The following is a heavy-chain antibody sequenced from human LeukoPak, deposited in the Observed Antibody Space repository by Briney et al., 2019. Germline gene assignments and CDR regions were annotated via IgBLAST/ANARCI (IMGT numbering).Heavy chain of an antibody. D-gene: IGHD5-12*01. CDR2: ISSSSSTI. V-gene: IGHV3-48*01. Sequence: GGSLRLSCAASEFTFSTYSMDWVRQAPGKGLEWVSYISSSSSTIYYADSVKGRFTISRDNAKNSLYLQMNSLRAEDTATYYCAKYRTGPPYGLDVWGQGTTVTVSS. CDR1: EFTFSTYS. CDR3: AKYRTGPPYGLDV. J-gene: IGHJ6*02.